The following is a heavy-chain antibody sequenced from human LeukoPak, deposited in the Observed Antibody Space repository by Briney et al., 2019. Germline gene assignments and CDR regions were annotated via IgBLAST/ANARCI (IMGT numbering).Heavy chain of an antibody. Sequence: SETLSLTCSVSGGSISSYYWGWIRQPAGKGLEWIGHVYSSGNTSYNPSLKSRVTMSVDTSKNQVFLKLSSVTAADTAMYYCARDGYSSGWYIFQHWGQGTLVSVPS. CDR2: VYSSGNT. V-gene: IGHV4-4*07. CDR1: GGSISSYY. D-gene: IGHD6-19*01. J-gene: IGHJ1*01. CDR3: ARDGYSSGWYIFQH.